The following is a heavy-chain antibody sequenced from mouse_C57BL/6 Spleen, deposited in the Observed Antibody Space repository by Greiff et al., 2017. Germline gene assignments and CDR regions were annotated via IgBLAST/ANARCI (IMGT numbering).Heavy chain of an antibody. J-gene: IGHJ1*03. Sequence: QVQLKQSGPELVKPGASVKISCKASGYAFSSSWMNWVKQRPGKGLEWIGRIYPGDGDTNYNGKFKGKATLTADKSSSTAYMQLSSLTSEDSAVYFCARSGPPIYYDYDGYFDVWGTGTTVTVSS. CDR3: ARSGPPIYYDYDGYFDV. D-gene: IGHD2-4*01. CDR1: GYAFSSSW. V-gene: IGHV1-82*01. CDR2: IYPGDGDT.